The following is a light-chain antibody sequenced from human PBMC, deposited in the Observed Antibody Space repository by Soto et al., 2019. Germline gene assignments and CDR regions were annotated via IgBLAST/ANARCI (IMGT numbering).Light chain of an antibody. J-gene: IGLJ1*01. CDR3: GSWDNILRAYV. CDR1: GSNLGRNY. Sequence: QSALTQPPSVSATPGQKVTISCSGSGSNLGRNYVSWYQQLPGTAPKLLIYDNVYRFSGIPDRFSASKSGTSATLGITGLQTGDEGDYYCGSWDNILRAYVFGTGTKLTAL. V-gene: IGLV1-51*01. CDR2: DNV.